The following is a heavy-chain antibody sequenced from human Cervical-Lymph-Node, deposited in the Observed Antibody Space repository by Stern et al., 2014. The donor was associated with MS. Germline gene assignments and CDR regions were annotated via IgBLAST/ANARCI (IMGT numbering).Heavy chain of an antibody. CDR2: ISAYNGNT. CDR1: GYTFTSYG. J-gene: IGHJ4*02. CDR3: ARDSGYSSSWYPWYFDY. D-gene: IGHD6-13*01. Sequence: QVQLVQSGAEVKKPGASVKVSCKASGYTFTSYGISWVRQAPGQGLEWMGWISAYNGNTNYAQKLQGRVTMTTENSTRTAYMEMRSLRSDDTAVYYCARDSGYSSSWYPWYFDYWGQGTLVTVSS. V-gene: IGHV1-18*01.